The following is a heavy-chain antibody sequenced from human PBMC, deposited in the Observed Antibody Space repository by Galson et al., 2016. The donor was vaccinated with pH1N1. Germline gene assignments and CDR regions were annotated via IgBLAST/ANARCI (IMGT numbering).Heavy chain of an antibody. J-gene: IGHJ3*02. CDR2: IYSTGNT. V-gene: IGHV4-61*02. Sequence: TLSLTCTVSGDSIRRGSHYWSWIRQPAGAGLEWIGRIYSTGNTDYNPSLKSRVTISVDTSKNQFSLTLSSVTAADTAVYYFATFLKGTRSDAFDIWGQGTLVTVSS. D-gene: IGHD1-14*01. CDR3: ATFLKGTRSDAFDI. CDR1: GDSIRRGSHY.